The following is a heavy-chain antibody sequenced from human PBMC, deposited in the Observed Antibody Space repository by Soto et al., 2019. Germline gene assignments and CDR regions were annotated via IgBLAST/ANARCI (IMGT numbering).Heavy chain of an antibody. J-gene: IGHJ5*02. CDR3: ARSDWFDP. Sequence: GGSLRLSCAASGFTFIGHWMHWVRQAPGKGLVWVSRIKSDGRSTSYADSVKGRFTVSRDNAKDTLYLQMNSLRAEDTAVYYCARSDWFDPWGQGTLVTVSS. V-gene: IGHV3-74*01. CDR2: IKSDGRST. CDR1: GFTFIGHW.